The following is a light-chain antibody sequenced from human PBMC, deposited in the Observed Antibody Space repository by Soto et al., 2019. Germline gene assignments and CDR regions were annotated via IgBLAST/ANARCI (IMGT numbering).Light chain of an antibody. CDR3: HLSNSV. J-gene: IGKJ4*01. V-gene: IGKV1-9*01. Sequence: DIQLPPSPSLLSASVGDRVTITCRASQTISKFLAWYQQKPGKATKLRIYAASTLQHGVPSRFSCSGSGKDCALTISRLQNEDVAIYYWHLSNSVFGGGTRVEI. CDR2: AAS. CDR1: QTISKF.